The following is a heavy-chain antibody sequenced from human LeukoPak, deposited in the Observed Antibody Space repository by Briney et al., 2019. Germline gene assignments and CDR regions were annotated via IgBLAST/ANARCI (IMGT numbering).Heavy chain of an antibody. Sequence: PGGSLRLFCAASGFTFSSYWVSWLRQATGKGVEWVANIEQVGSEIYYVDSVKGRFTISRDNAKNSLYLQMNSLRAEDTAVYYCARDKVVGPTQFDYWGQGARVTVSS. V-gene: IGHV3-7*01. CDR3: ARDKVVGPTQFDY. J-gene: IGHJ4*02. D-gene: IGHD1-26*01. CDR1: GFTFSSYW. CDR2: IEQVGSEI.